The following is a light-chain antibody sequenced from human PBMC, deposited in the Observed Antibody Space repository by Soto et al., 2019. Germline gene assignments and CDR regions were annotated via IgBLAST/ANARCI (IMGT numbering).Light chain of an antibody. CDR3: QQYNENGT. Sequence: DIQMTQSPSTMSASVGDRVTITCRASQSISSWLAWYQQKPGTAPKLLIYKASTLQSGVPSRFSGSGSGTEFTLTISSQQPDDSATYYGQQYNENGTCGQGTKVE. CDR2: KAS. J-gene: IGKJ1*01. CDR1: QSISSW. V-gene: IGKV1-5*03.